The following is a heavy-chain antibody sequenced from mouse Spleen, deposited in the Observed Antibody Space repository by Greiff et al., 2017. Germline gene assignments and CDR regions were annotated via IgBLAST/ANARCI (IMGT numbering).Heavy chain of an antibody. CDR1: GYTFTSYW. Sequence: QVQLQQPGAELVRPGTSVKLSCKASGYTFTSYWMHWVKQRPGQGLEWIGVIDPSDSYTNYNQKFKGKATLTVDTSSSTAYMQLSSLTSEDSAVYYCALSTMITTRPFAYWGQGTLVTVSA. D-gene: IGHD2-4*01. V-gene: IGHV1-59*01. CDR2: IDPSDSYT. CDR3: ALSTMITTRPFAY. J-gene: IGHJ3*01.